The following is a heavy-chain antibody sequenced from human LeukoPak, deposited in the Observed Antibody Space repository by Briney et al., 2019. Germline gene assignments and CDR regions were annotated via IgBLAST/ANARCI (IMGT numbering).Heavy chain of an antibody. Sequence: GSLRLSCAASGFTFSSYWMSWVRQAPGKGLEWVANIKQDGSEKYYVDSVKGRFTISRDNAKNSLYLQMNSLRAEDTAVYYCARFRFYYDSSGYYFDYWGQGTLVTVSS. J-gene: IGHJ4*02. CDR1: GFTFSSYW. D-gene: IGHD3-22*01. CDR2: IKQDGSEK. V-gene: IGHV3-7*01. CDR3: ARFRFYYDSSGYYFDY.